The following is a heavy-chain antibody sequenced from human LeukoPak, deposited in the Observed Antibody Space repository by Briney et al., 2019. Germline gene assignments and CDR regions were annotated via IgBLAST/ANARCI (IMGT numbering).Heavy chain of an antibody. CDR3: VRGVGSSTSCYVRAFDI. CDR1: GFTFSTSW. J-gene: IGHJ3*02. D-gene: IGHD2-2*01. CDR2: IKCDGSEK. V-gene: IGHV3-52*01. Sequence: GGSLRPSCAAAGFTFSTSWMHRVCQAPEKGLEWVADIKCDGSEKCYVDSVKGRLTISRDNAKNSLYLQVNSLRAEDMTVYYCVRGVGSSTSCYVRAFDIWGQGTMVTVSS.